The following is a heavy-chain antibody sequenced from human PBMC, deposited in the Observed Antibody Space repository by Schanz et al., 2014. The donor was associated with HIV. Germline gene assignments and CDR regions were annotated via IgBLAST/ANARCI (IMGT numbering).Heavy chain of an antibody. CDR2: IKLDGSEK. D-gene: IGHD3-22*01. Sequence: DVQLLDSGGGLVQPGGSLRLSCIASGFTFNTYWMSWVRQAPGKGLEWLANIKLDGSEKYHADSVKGRFTISRDNAKNSLFLQMESLRAEDTAVYYCVHDDSDNDGFDMWGQGTMVTVSS. V-gene: IGHV3-7*01. J-gene: IGHJ3*02. CDR1: GFTFNTYW. CDR3: VHDDSDNDGFDM.